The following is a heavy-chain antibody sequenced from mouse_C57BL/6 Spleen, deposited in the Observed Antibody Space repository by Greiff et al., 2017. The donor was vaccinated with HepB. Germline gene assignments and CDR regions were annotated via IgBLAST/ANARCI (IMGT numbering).Heavy chain of an antibody. CDR3: TRSRYDGYFYWYFDV. J-gene: IGHJ1*03. V-gene: IGHV1-5*01. CDR2: IYPGNSDT. CDR1: GYTFTSYW. D-gene: IGHD2-3*01. Sequence: EVKLKESGTVLARPGASVKMSCKTSGYTFTSYWMHWVKQRPGQGLEWIGAIYPGNSDTSYNQKFKGKAKLTAVTSASTAYMELSSLTKEDSAVYYCTRSRYDGYFYWYFDVWGTGTTVTVSS.